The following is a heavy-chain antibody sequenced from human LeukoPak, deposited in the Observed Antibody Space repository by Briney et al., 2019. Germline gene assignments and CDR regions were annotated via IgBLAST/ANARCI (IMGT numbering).Heavy chain of an antibody. D-gene: IGHD2-2*01. CDR2: ISAYTGNT. J-gene: IGHJ6*02. V-gene: IGHV1-18*01. CDR3: ARDGVPAAMHYYYGMDV. CDR1: GYTFTSYG. Sequence: ASVKVSCKASGYTFTSYGISWVRQAPGQGLEWMGWISAYTGNTNYAQELQGRVTMTTDTSTSTAYMELRSLRSDDTAVYYCARDGVPAAMHYYYGMDVWGQGTTVTVSS.